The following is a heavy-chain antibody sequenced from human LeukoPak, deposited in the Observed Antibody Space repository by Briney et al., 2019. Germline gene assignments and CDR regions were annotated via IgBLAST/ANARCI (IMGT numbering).Heavy chain of an antibody. CDR1: GFTFSSYA. CDR2: ISGSGGST. J-gene: IGHJ4*02. D-gene: IGHD2-15*01. CDR3: AKGSRVYCSGGSCYAIDY. Sequence: GGSLRLSCAASGFTFSSYAMSWVRQAPGKGLEWVSAISGSGGSTYYADSVKGRFTISRDNSKNTLYLQMNSLRAEDTAVYYCAKGSRVYCSGGSCYAIDYWGQGTLVTVSS. V-gene: IGHV3-23*01.